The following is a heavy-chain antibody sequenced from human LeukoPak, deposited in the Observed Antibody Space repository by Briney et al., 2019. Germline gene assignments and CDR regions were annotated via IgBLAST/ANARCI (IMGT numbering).Heavy chain of an antibody. V-gene: IGHV3-7*01. D-gene: IGHD6-25*01. J-gene: IGHJ6*03. Sequence: GGSLRLSCGVSGFTFSDYWMSWVRQAPGKGLEWVANIKRDGSEEYYVDSVKGRFTISRDNARNSLFLQMNSLRAEDTAVYYCARIAATSRSLNYYFYYMDVWDKGTTVTVSS. CDR3: ARIAATSRSLNYYFYYMDV. CDR1: GFTFSDYW. CDR2: IKRDGSEE.